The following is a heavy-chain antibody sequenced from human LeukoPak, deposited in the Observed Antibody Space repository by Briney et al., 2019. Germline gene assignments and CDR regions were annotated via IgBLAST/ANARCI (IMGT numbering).Heavy chain of an antibody. CDR1: GGSLSSHF. D-gene: IGHD2-2*01. J-gene: IGHJ4*02. CDR2: IYYTGTT. V-gene: IGHV4-59*11. Sequence: PSETLSLTCTVSGGSLSSHFWSWIRQPPGKGLELIGHIYYTGTTYYNPSLNSRVTISLDTSRNQFSLRLTSVTAADTAVYYCARFSSGCSTASCYLTYWGRGTLVTVSS. CDR3: ARFSSGCSTASCYLTY.